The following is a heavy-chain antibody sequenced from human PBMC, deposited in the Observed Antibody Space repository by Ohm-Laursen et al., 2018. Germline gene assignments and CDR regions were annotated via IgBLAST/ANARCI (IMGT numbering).Heavy chain of an antibody. CDR2: IIPIFGTA. J-gene: IGHJ4*02. D-gene: IGHD1-26*01. CDR3: ARVWVGASGSDY. V-gene: IGHV1-69*13. CDR1: GYTFTGSY. Sequence: ASVKVSCKASGYTFTGSYVHWVRQAPGQGLEWMGGIIPIFGTANYAQKFQGRVTITADESTSTAYMELSSLRSEDTAVYYRARVWVGASGSDYWGQGTLVTVSS.